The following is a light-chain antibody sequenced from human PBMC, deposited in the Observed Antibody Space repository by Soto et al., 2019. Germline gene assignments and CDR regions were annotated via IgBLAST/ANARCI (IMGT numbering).Light chain of an antibody. CDR3: QHRSSWPLT. Sequence: EVVLTQSPATLSLSPGDRATLSCRASQSVTIKLAWYQQRPGQAPRLLIYDASTRATGIPARFSGSGSGTDFALTISSLEPEDFAVYFCQHRSSWPLTFGGGTKVEI. CDR2: DAS. V-gene: IGKV3-11*01. J-gene: IGKJ4*01. CDR1: QSVTIK.